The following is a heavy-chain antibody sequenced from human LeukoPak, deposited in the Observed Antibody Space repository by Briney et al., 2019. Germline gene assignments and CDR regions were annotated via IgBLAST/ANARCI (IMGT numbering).Heavy chain of an antibody. Sequence: GGSLRLSCAASGFTFDSYTMVWVRQAPGSGLEWVSAITGIGGDSYHANSVKGRFTVSRDNSKNTLCLQINSLRVEDTALYYCARGVSGWPYYLDFWGQGTLVTVSS. D-gene: IGHD6-25*01. J-gene: IGHJ4*02. CDR2: ITGIGGDS. CDR1: GFTFDSYT. CDR3: ARGVSGWPYYLDF. V-gene: IGHV3-23*01.